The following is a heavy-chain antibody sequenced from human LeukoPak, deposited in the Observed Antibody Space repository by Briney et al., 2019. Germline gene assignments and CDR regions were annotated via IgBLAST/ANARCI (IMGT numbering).Heavy chain of an antibody. Sequence: GGSLRLSCAASGFTFSSYGMHWVRQAPGKGLEGVAFIRYDGSNKYYADSVKGRFTISRDNSKNTLYLQMNSLRAEDTAVYYCAKDVASSWYEGAGFWGQGTLVTVPS. CDR3: AKDVASSWYEGAGF. J-gene: IGHJ4*02. CDR2: IRYDGSNK. CDR1: GFTFSSYG. V-gene: IGHV3-30*02. D-gene: IGHD6-13*01.